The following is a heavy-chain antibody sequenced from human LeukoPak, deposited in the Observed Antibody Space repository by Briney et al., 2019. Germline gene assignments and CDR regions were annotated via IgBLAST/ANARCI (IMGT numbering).Heavy chain of an antibody. CDR1: GYTFTGYY. J-gene: IGHJ5*02. CDR2: INPNSGGT. V-gene: IGHV1-2*02. Sequence: ASVKVSCKASGYTFTGYYIHWVRQAPGQGLEWMGWINPNSGGTNYAQKFQGRVTMTRDTSISTAYMGLSRLRSDDTAVYYCARDRNGVGSSWYDWFDPWGQGTLVTVSS. D-gene: IGHD6-13*01. CDR3: ARDRNGVGSSWYDWFDP.